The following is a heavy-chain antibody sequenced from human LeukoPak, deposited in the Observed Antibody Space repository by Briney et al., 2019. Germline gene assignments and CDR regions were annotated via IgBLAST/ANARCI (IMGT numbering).Heavy chain of an antibody. CDR2: IYYSGST. CDR1: GGSISSGDYY. Sequence: SQTLSLTCTVSGGSISSGDYYWSWIRQPPGKGLEWIGYIYYSGSTYYNPSLKSRVTISVGTSKNQFSLKLSSVTAADTAVYYCARVTAYYGSGSYGDFDYWGQGTLVTVSS. D-gene: IGHD3-10*01. V-gene: IGHV4-30-4*01. J-gene: IGHJ4*02. CDR3: ARVTAYYGSGSYGDFDY.